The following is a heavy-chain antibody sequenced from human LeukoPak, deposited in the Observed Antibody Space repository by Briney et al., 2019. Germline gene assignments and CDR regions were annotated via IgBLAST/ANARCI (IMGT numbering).Heavy chain of an antibody. Sequence: SETLSLTCTVSGYSISSGYDWGWIRQPPGKGLEWIGSIYHSGSTYYNPSLKSRVTISVDTSKNQFSLKLSSVTAADTAVYYCARDFYYDSSGYYAFDGYWGQGTLVTVSS. D-gene: IGHD3-22*01. CDR1: GYSISSGYD. V-gene: IGHV4-38-2*02. CDR2: IYHSGST. CDR3: ARDFYYDSSGYYAFDGY. J-gene: IGHJ4*02.